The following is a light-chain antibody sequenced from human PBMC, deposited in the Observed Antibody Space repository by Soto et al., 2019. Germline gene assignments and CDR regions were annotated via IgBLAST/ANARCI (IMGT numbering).Light chain of an antibody. CDR2: AAS. CDR1: QGISTS. V-gene: IGKV1-39*01. CDR3: QQSYSTLRT. Sequence: DIQMTQSPSSLSASVGDRVTITCRASQGISTSLAWYQQKPGKVPKLLIYAASSLQSGVPSRFSGSGSGTDFTLTISSLQPEDFATYYCQQSYSTLRTFGQGTKVDIK. J-gene: IGKJ1*01.